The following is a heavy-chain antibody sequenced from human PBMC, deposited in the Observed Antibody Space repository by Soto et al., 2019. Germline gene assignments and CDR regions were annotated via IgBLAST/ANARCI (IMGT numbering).Heavy chain of an antibody. V-gene: IGHV3-30-3*01. CDR1: GFTFSSYA. J-gene: IGHJ6*02. CDR3: ARNLFQRIVGATTQFHYYYGMDV. CDR2: ISYDGSNK. Sequence: GGSLRLSCAASGFTFSSYAMHWVRQAPGKGLEWVAVISYDGSNKYYADSVKGRFTISRDNSKNTLYLQMNSLRAEDTAVYYCARNLFQRIVGATTQFHYYYGMDVWGQGTTVTVSS. D-gene: IGHD1-26*01.